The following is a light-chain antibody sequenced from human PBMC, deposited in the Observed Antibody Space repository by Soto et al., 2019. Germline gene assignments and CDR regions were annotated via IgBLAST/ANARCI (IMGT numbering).Light chain of an antibody. J-gene: IGKJ2*01. Sequence: DIQMTQSPSTLSASVGDRVTITCRASQSISSGLALYQQKPGKAPKLLIYDASSLESGVPSRFSGSGSGTEFTLTIRSLQPDDFATYYCQQYNSYSYTFGQGTKLEIK. CDR2: DAS. CDR1: QSISSG. V-gene: IGKV1-5*01. CDR3: QQYNSYSYT.